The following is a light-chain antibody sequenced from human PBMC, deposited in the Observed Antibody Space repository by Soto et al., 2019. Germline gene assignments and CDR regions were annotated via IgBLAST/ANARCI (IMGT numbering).Light chain of an antibody. Sequence: EIVLTQSPATLSLSPGERATLSCRASQSVGTFLGWYQQKPGQAPRLIIYDASNRATGVPARFCGTGSGTDVAVTISTVEPEDFEVSYCQHRTSWPRTFGQGTKLHIK. CDR2: DAS. CDR1: QSVGTF. V-gene: IGKV3-11*01. J-gene: IGKJ2*01. CDR3: QHRTSWPRT.